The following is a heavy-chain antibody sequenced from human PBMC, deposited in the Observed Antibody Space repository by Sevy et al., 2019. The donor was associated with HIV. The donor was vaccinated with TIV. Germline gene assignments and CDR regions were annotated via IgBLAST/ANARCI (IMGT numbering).Heavy chain of an antibody. Sequence: GGSLRLSCAASGFTFSHHNMNWVRQAPGKGLEWISYISISGSTTYFSDSVRGRFTISRDNAKNSLFLEMHSLTDEDTTVYYCAREENRELGTIPLDSWGRGIQVTVSS. J-gene: IGHJ4*02. CDR1: GFTFSHHN. V-gene: IGHV3-48*02. D-gene: IGHD7-27*01. CDR2: ISISGSTT. CDR3: AREENRELGTIPLDS.